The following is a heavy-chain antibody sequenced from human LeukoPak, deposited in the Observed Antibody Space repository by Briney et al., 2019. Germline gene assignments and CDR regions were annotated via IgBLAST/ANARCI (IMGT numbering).Heavy chain of an antibody. CDR3: ARTPYSSGWFDAFDI. D-gene: IGHD6-19*01. CDR1: GYTFTSYG. J-gene: IGHJ3*02. Sequence: ASVKVSCTCSGYTFTSYGISLVRQAPGPGLEWMGWITAYNGNTNYSHKLQGKVTMTTDTSTNTAYMELRSLRSDDTAVYYCARTPYSSGWFDAFDIWGQGTMVTVSS. V-gene: IGHV1-18*04. CDR2: ITAYNGNT.